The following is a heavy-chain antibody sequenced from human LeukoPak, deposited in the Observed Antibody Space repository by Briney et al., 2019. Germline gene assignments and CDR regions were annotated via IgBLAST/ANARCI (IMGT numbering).Heavy chain of an antibody. CDR2: IWYDGSNK. Sequence: GRSLRLSCAASGFTFSSYGMHWVRQAPGTGLEWVAVIWYDGSNKYYADSVKGRFTISRDNSKNTLYLQMNSLRAEDTAVYYCARDGEDCSSTSCYPDYWGQGTLVTVSS. CDR1: GFTFSSYG. D-gene: IGHD2-2*01. J-gene: IGHJ4*02. CDR3: ARDGEDCSSTSCYPDY. V-gene: IGHV3-33*01.